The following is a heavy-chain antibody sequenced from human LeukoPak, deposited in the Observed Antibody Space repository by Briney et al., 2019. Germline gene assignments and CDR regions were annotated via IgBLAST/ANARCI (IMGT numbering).Heavy chain of an antibody. CDR1: GFTLISYG. D-gene: IGHD3-10*01. CDR2: IRYDGRNK. J-gene: IGHJ4*02. Sequence: GGALRLSCSASGFTLISYGMHWVRQAPGKGLEWVAFIRYDGRNKYYAASVKGRFTISRENSENTLWLQMTSLRAEDTAVYYCAKAPVRGVISHLDYWGQGTLVTVSS. CDR3: AKAPVRGVISHLDY. V-gene: IGHV3-30*02.